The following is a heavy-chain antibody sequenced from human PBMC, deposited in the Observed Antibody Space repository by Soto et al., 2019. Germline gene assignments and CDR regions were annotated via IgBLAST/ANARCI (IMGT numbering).Heavy chain of an antibody. CDR2: IKQDGSEK. J-gene: IGHJ3*02. D-gene: IGHD7-27*01. CDR1: GFTFSSYW. Sequence: GESLKISCAASGFTFSSYWMSWVRQAPGKGLEWVANIKQDGSEKYYVDSVKGRFTISRDNAKNSLYLQMNSLRAEDTAVYYCARDSPQNWAPDAVDIWGQGTMVTVSS. CDR3: ARDSPQNWAPDAVDI. V-gene: IGHV3-7*03.